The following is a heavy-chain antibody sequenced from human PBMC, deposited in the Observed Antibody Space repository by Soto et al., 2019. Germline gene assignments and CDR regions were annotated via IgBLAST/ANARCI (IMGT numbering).Heavy chain of an antibody. CDR2: ISAAGDP. CDR3: ARTDRDFYGLDV. V-gene: IGHV3-13*05. Sequence: EVQLVESGGGLVQPGGSLRLSCEASGFTFRNYDMHWVRQGPGKGLEWVSGISAAGDPDYADSVEGRFTISRENAQNSFFLQMNSLRAGDTAVYYCARTDRDFYGLDVWGQGTTVIVSS. CDR1: GFTFRNYD. J-gene: IGHJ6*02.